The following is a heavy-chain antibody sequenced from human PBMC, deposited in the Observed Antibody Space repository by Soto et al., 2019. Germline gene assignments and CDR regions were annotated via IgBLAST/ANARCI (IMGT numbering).Heavy chain of an antibody. J-gene: IGHJ4*02. D-gene: IGHD2-15*01. Sequence: GASVKVSCKASGGTFSSYTISWVRQAPGQGLEWMGWISAYNGNTNYAQKLQGRVTMTTDTSTSTAYMELRSLRSDDTAVYYCARVVDIVVVVAATRFRYFDYWGQGTLVTVSS. CDR2: ISAYNGNT. V-gene: IGHV1-18*01. CDR1: GGTFSSYT. CDR3: ARVVDIVVVVAATRFRYFDY.